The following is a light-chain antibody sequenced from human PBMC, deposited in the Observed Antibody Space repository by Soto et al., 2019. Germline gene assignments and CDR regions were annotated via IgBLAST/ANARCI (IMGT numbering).Light chain of an antibody. CDR2: AIS. J-gene: IGKJ5*01. V-gene: IGKV3-15*01. Sequence: ERVMTQSPDTLSVSPGERVTLSCRASQSVGSNLAWYRQKPGQAPRLLIYAISVRATGVPARFTGSGSETEFTLTISSLQSEDFATYYCQQYNQWPITFGQGTRLEIK. CDR3: QQYNQWPIT. CDR1: QSVGSN.